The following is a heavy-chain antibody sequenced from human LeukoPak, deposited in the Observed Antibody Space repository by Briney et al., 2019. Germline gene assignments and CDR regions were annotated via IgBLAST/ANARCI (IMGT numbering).Heavy chain of an antibody. Sequence: ASVKVSCKASGGTFSSYAISWVRQAPGQGLEWMGGIIPIFGTANHAQKFQGRVTITADESTSTAYMELSSLRSEDTAVYYCARGGSSSWNPQYYYYGMDVWGQGTTVTVSS. CDR1: GGTFSSYA. CDR2: IIPIFGTA. J-gene: IGHJ6*02. D-gene: IGHD6-13*01. V-gene: IGHV1-69*13. CDR3: ARGGSSSWNPQYYYYGMDV.